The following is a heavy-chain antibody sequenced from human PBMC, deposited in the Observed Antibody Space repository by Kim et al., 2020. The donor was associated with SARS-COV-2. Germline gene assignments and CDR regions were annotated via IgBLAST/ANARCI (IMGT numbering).Heavy chain of an antibody. V-gene: IGHV3-21*01. D-gene: IGHD3-9*01. CDR3: ASPAHYDILG. J-gene: IGHJ4*02. CDR2: YI. Sequence: YIYYADSVKGRFTISRDNAKSSLYLQMNSLRAEDTAVYYCASPAHYDILGWGQGTLVTVSS.